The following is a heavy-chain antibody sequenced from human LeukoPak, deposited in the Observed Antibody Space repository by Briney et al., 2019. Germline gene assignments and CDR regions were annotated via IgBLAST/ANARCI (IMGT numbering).Heavy chain of an antibody. CDR2: IKSKTDGGTT. V-gene: IGHV3-15*01. CDR3: TSTTDLYRWFGEFAFDY. D-gene: IGHD3-10*01. Sequence: GGSLRLSCAASGFTFSNAWMNWVRQGPGKGLEWVGRIKSKTDGGTTDYAAPVKGRFTISRDDSKNTLYLQMNSLKTEDTAVYYCTSTTDLYRWFGEFAFDYRGQGTLVTVSS. J-gene: IGHJ4*02. CDR1: GFTFSNAW.